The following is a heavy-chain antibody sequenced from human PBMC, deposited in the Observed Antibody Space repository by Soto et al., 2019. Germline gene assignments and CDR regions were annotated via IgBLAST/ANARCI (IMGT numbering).Heavy chain of an antibody. D-gene: IGHD6-13*01. V-gene: IGHV3-21*05. CDR3: ASAAGYSSSWYVY. CDR1: GFTFSSYS. CDR2: ISSSSSYI. Sequence: PGGSLRLSCAASGFTFSSYSMNWVRQAPGKGLEWVSYISSSSSYIYYADSVKGRFTISRDNAKNSLYLQMSSLRAEDTAVYYCASAAGYSSSWYVYWGQGTLVTVSP. J-gene: IGHJ4*02.